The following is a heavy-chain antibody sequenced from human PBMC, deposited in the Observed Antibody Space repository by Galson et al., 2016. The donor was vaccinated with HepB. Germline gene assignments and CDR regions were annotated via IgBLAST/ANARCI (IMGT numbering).Heavy chain of an antibody. Sequence: SLRLSCAASGFTFSDYYMSWIRQAPGKGLEWVSYISSSGLSIIKYADSVKGRFTISRDNAKNSVYLHMISLTPEGTAVHYCAGGASGSPRPARVNFDYWGQGALVTVSS. CDR2: ISSSGLSII. CDR3: AGGASGSPRPARVNFDY. V-gene: IGHV3-11*01. D-gene: IGHD6-6*01. J-gene: IGHJ4*02. CDR1: GFTFSDYY.